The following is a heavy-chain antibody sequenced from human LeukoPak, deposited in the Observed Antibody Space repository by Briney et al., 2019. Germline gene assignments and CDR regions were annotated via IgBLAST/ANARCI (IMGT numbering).Heavy chain of an antibody. V-gene: IGHV3-21*01. J-gene: IGHJ4*02. CDR1: GFTFSSYS. CDR2: ISSSSSYI. CDR3: ARADGYNGGIYIDLAYYFDY. Sequence: KTGGSLRLSCAASGFTFSSYSMNWVRQAPGKGLEWVSSISSSSSYIYYADSVKGRFTISRDNAKNSLYLQMNSLRAEDTAVYYCARADGYNGGIYIDLAYYFDYWGQGTLVTVSS. D-gene: IGHD5-24*01.